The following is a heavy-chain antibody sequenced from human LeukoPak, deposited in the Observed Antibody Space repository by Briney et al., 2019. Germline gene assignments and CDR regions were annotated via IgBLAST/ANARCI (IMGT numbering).Heavy chain of an antibody. Sequence: SGPALLKPTQTLTLTCTFSGFSLSTSGMCVSWIRQPPGKALEWLARIDWDDDKFYSTSLKTRLTISKGASKNQVVLTMTNMDPVDTATYYCARISRGGSDCTVDYWGQGTLGTLSS. V-gene: IGHV2-70*17. J-gene: IGHJ4*02. CDR1: GFSLSTSGMC. CDR3: ARISRGGSDCTVDY. D-gene: IGHD1-26*01. CDR2: IDWDDDK.